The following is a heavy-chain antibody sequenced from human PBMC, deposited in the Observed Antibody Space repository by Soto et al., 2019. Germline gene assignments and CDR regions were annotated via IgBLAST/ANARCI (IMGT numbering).Heavy chain of an antibody. CDR3: AKVSRFLDSGLI. V-gene: IGHV3-23*01. CDR2: ISGGGGPT. Sequence: EVQLLESGGGFVQPGGSLRLSCTASGFTFSTYAMTWVRQAPGKGLEWVSAISGGGGPTYYADSVKGRFTISRDNAKNTLYLQMNSLRADDTAVYYCAKVSRFLDSGLIWGQGTLVTVSS. CDR1: GFTFSTYA. D-gene: IGHD3-10*01. J-gene: IGHJ3*02.